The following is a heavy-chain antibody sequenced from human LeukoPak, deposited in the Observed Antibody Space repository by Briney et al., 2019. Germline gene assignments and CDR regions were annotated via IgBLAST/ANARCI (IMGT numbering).Heavy chain of an antibody. D-gene: IGHD3-3*01. CDR2: IYHSGST. CDR3: ARDGDFWSGYPTPNNWFDP. Sequence: PSETLSLTCAVSGGSISSSNWWSWGRQPPGKGRGWVGEIYHSGSTNYNPSLKSRVTISVDKSKNQFSLKLSSVTAADTAVYYCARDGDFWSGYPTPNNWFDPWGQGTLVTVSS. V-gene: IGHV4-4*02. CDR1: GGSISSSNW. J-gene: IGHJ5*02.